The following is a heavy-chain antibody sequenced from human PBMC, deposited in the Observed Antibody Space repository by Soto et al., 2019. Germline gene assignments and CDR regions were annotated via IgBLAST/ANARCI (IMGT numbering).Heavy chain of an antibody. CDR2: ISGSSYI. V-gene: IGHV3-21*01. CDR3: ARDAARLGAMADKYYYYYGMDV. J-gene: IGHJ6*02. CDR1: GFTFSSYA. D-gene: IGHD1-26*01. Sequence: GGSLRLSWAASGFTFSSYALTWVRQAPGKGLEWVSAISGSSYIYYADSVKGRFTISRDNAKNSLYLQMNSLRAEDTAVYYCARDAARLGAMADKYYYYYGMDVWGQGTTVTVSS.